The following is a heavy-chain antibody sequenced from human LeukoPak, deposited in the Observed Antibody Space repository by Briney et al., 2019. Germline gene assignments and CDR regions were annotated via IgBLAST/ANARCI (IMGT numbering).Heavy chain of an antibody. V-gene: IGHV4-4*07. CDR1: GGSINNYY. Sequence: SETLSLTCTVSGGSINNYYWSWIRQPAGKGLEWIGRISSSGSTNYNPSLKSRVTISVDTSKNQFSLKLSSVTAADTAVYFCARGPYSYDSSGAFDIWGQGTMVTASS. CDR2: ISSSGST. J-gene: IGHJ3*02. D-gene: IGHD3-22*01. CDR3: ARGPYSYDSSGAFDI.